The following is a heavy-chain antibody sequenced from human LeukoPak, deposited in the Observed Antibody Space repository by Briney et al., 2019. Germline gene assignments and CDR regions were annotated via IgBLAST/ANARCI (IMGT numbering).Heavy chain of an antibody. D-gene: IGHD3-10*01. V-gene: IGHV1-18*01. CDR3: ARANPFGPQDY. Sequence: ASVKVSCKASGYTFNMYGISWVRQAPGQGLEWMGGISAYSGNTNYAQKLQDRVTMITDTSTNTAFMELRSLRSDDTAVYYCARANPFGPQDYWGQGTLVTVSS. CDR1: GYTFNMYG. CDR2: ISAYSGNT. J-gene: IGHJ4*02.